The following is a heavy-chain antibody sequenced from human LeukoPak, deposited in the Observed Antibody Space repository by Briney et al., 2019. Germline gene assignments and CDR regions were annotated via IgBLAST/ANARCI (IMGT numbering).Heavy chain of an antibody. J-gene: IGHJ5*02. CDR1: GFTFTSYA. CDR2: ISGSGGST. D-gene: IGHD2-2*01. CDR3: AKGCNTTNCLATRWLDP. V-gene: IGHV3-23*01. Sequence: PGGSLRLSCAASGFTFTSYAINWVRQAPGKGLEWVAAISGSGGSTYYADSVKGRFTISRDNSKNTLFLQMNGLRAEDTAVYYCAKGCNTTNCLATRWLDPWGQGTLVTVSS.